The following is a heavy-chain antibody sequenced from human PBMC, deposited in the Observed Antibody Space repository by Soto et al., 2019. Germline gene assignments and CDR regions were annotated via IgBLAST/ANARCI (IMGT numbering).Heavy chain of an antibody. Sequence: GGSLRLSCAASGFTFSRYWMSWVRQAPGKGLEWVANIKQDGSEKYYVDSVKGRFTISRDNAKNSLSLQMNSQRGEDMAVYYCASTPEGYCSGGSCYSDPWFDPWGQGTLVTVSS. D-gene: IGHD2-15*01. CDR2: IKQDGSEK. J-gene: IGHJ5*02. CDR1: GFTFSRYW. V-gene: IGHV3-7*01. CDR3: ASTPEGYCSGGSCYSDPWFDP.